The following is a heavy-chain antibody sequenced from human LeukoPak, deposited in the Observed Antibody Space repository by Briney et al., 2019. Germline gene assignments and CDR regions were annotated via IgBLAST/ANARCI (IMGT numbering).Heavy chain of an antibody. J-gene: IGHJ4*02. V-gene: IGHV3-21*01. CDR1: GFTFSSYG. Sequence: GGSLRLSCAASGFTFSSYGMNWVRQAPGKGLEWVSSISSSSSYIYYADSVKGRFTISRDNAKNSLYLQMNSLRAEDTAVYYCARGASSGWSPDYWGQGTLVTVSS. D-gene: IGHD6-19*01. CDR2: ISSSSSYI. CDR3: ARGASSGWSPDY.